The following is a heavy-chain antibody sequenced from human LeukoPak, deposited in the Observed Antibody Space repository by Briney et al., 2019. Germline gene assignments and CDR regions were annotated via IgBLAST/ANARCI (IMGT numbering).Heavy chain of an antibody. CDR1: GLTFSTSG. J-gene: IGHJ4*02. D-gene: IGHD1-14*01. CDR3: ATETNGRHYDY. CDR2: IGPTGSDR. V-gene: IGHV3-21*06. Sequence: GGSLRLSCTASGLTFSTSGFNWVRQAPGKGLEWVASIGPTGSDRYHADSIKGRFTISRDNANNFLYLKMNSLRAEDTAVYYCATETNGRHYDYWGQGTLLTVSS.